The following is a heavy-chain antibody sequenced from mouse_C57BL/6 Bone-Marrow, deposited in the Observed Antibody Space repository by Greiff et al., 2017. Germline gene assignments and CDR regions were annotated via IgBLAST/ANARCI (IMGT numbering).Heavy chain of an antibody. D-gene: IGHD1-1*01. CDR1: GFTFSSYG. CDR3: VRPEVVATDWFAY. CDR2: ISSGGSYT. J-gene: IGHJ3*01. V-gene: IGHV5-6*01. Sequence: EVMLVESGGDLVKPGGSLKLSCAASGFTFSSYGMSWVRQTPDKRLEWVATISSGGSYTYYPDSVKGRFTISRDNAKNTLYLQMSSLKSEDTAMYYCVRPEVVATDWFAYWGQGTLVTVSA.